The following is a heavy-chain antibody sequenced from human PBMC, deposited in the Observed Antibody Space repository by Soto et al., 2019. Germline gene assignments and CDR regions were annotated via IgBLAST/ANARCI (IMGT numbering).Heavy chain of an antibody. J-gene: IGHJ5*02. CDR1: GFTFSSYA. D-gene: IGHD1-1*01. V-gene: IGHV3-30-3*01. CDR2: ISYDGSNK. Sequence: PGGSLRLSCAASGFTFSSYAMHWVRQAPGKGLEWVAVISYDGSNKYYADSVKGRFTISRDNSKNTLYLQVDSLRPEDAAVYYCLMDLKTPRRQHWTFISFASWGQAPL. CDR3: LMDLKTPRRQHWTFISFAS.